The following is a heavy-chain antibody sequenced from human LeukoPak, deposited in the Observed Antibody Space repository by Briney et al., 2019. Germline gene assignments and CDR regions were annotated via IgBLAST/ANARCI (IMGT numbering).Heavy chain of an antibody. V-gene: IGHV3-20*04. Sequence: GGSLRLSCAASGFTFDDYAMSWVRQAPGKGLEWVSGINWNGGSTVYADSVKGRFTISRDNAKNSLYPQMNSLRAEDTALYYCARYCTFRTCSGTKFDSWGQGTLVTVSS. CDR1: GFTFDDYA. D-gene: IGHD1-1*01. J-gene: IGHJ4*02. CDR3: ARYCTFRTCSGTKFDS. CDR2: INWNGGST.